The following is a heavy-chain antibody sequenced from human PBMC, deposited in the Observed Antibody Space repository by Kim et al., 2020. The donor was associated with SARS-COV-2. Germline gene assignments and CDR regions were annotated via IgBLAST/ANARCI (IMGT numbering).Heavy chain of an antibody. V-gene: IGHV3-30*10. Sequence: SVGSRFTIARGNSENTLYLQMNSLRAEDTAVYYCARAPTMIVVVLAFDIWGQETMVTVSS. D-gene: IGHD3-22*01. J-gene: IGHJ3*02. CDR3: ARAPTMIVVVLAFDI.